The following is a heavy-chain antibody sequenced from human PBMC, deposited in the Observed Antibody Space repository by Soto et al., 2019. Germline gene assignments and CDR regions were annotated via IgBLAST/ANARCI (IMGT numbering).Heavy chain of an antibody. V-gene: IGHV3-30*18. CDR1: GFTFSSYG. CDR3: AKDAETRMDV. CDR2: ISYDGSNK. Sequence: GGSLRLSCAASGFTFSSYGMHWVRQAPGKVLEWVAVISYDGSNKYYADSVKGRFTISRDNSKNTLYLQMNSLRAEDTAVYYCAKDAETRMDVWGQGTTVTVSS. J-gene: IGHJ6*02.